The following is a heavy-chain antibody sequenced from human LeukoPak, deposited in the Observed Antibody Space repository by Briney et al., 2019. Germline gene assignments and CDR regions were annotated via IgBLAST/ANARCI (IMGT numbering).Heavy chain of an antibody. CDR3: ARHYYDAKAFDV. D-gene: IGHD3-22*01. J-gene: IGHJ3*01. CDR1: GFTVSNNH. V-gene: IGHV3-53*04. CDR2: LYSGGAT. Sequence: WGSLRLSCAASGFTVSNNHMTWVRQAPERGLEWVSVLYSGGATYYSNSVKSRCTISRHNSENTLYLQMNNLRPDDTAVYFCARHYYDAKAFDVWGQGTMVTASS.